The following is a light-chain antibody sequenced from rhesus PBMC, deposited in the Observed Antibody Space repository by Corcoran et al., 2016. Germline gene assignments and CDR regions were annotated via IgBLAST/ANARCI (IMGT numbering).Light chain of an antibody. Sequence: DIQMTQSPSSLSASVGDRVTITCRASENVNNYLNWYQQKPGKAPKLLIYKASILQSGVPSRFSGSGSGTVYTFTISILQPEAVATYYCQHGYGTPFTFGPGTKLDIK. CDR3: QHGYGTPFT. CDR1: ENVNNY. V-gene: IGKV1-74*01. J-gene: IGKJ3*01. CDR2: KAS.